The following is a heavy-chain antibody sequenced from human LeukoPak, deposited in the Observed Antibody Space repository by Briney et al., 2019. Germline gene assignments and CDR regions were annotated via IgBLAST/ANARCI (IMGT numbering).Heavy chain of an antibody. J-gene: IGHJ6*02. D-gene: IGHD6-6*01. CDR2: IYPGDSGT. CDR1: GYSFTSYW. V-gene: IGHV5-51*01. Sequence: GESLKISCKGSGYSFTSYWIGWVRQMPGKGLEWMGIIYPGDSGTRYSPSFQGQVTISADKSISTAYLQWSSLKASDTAMYYCARGQLVPNYYYYGMDVWGQGTTVTVSS. CDR3: ARGQLVPNYYYYGMDV.